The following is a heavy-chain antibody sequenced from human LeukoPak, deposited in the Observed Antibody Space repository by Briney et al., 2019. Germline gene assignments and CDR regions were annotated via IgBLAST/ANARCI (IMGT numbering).Heavy chain of an antibody. CDR3: ATGAPVAGHYYYYMDV. V-gene: IGHV1-69*06. D-gene: IGHD6-19*01. CDR2: IIPFSGTA. Sequence: ASVMVSCKTSGGIFSSYAISWVRQAPGQGLQWMGGIIPFSGTANYAQKFQGRVTITADKSTSTAYMELSSLRSEDTAVYFCATGAPVAGHYYYYMDVWGKGTTVTVSS. J-gene: IGHJ6*03. CDR1: GGIFSSYA.